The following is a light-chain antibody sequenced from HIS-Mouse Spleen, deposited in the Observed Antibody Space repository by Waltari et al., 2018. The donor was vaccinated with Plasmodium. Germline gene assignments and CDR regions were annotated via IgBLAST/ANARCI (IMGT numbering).Light chain of an antibody. J-gene: IGKJ3*01. CDR2: GAP. CDR3: QQYNNWSFT. Sequence: EIVMSHSPATLSASPGERATLSCRASQSVSSNLAWYQQKPGQAPRLLIYGAPTRATGIPARFSGSGSGTEFTLTISSLQSEDFAVYYCQQYNNWSFTFGPGTKVDIK. V-gene: IGKV3-15*01. CDR1: QSVSSN.